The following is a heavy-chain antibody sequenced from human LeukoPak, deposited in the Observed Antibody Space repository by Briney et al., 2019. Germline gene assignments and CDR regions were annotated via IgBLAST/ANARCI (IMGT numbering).Heavy chain of an antibody. V-gene: IGHV3-48*03. J-gene: IGHJ4*02. CDR3: AREPDYCSGGSCYSHLFDY. Sequence: AGGSLRLSCAASGFTFTTYEMNWVRQAPGKGLEWVSCISSSGSTIYYADSVKGRFTISRDNARHSLYLQMNSLRAEDTAIYYCAREPDYCSGGSCYSHLFDYWGQGTLVTVSS. CDR1: GFTFTTYE. D-gene: IGHD2-15*01. CDR2: ISSSGSTI.